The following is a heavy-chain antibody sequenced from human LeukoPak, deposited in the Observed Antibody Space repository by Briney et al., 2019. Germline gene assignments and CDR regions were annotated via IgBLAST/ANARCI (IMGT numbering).Heavy chain of an antibody. CDR1: GFPFSAYA. CDR2: IRGSGDPA. J-gene: IGHJ4*02. CDR3: AKDHANTPVVTN. Sequence: GGSLRLSCVASGFPFSAYAMSWVRQAPNKGLEWVSGIRGSGDPAYYADSVTGRFTVSRGNSKNTVDLQMNNLRVDDTAIYYCAKDHANTPVVTNWGQGILVSVSS. V-gene: IGHV3-23*01. D-gene: IGHD2-21*02.